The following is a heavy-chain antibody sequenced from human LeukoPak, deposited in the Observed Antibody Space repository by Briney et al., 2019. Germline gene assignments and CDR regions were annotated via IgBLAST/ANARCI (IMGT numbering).Heavy chain of an antibody. V-gene: IGHV6-1*01. Sequence: SQTLSLTCAISGDSVSSNSAAWNWIRQSPSRGLEWLGRTYYRSKWYNDYAVSVKSRITINPDTSKNQFSLQLNSVTPEDTAAYYCARDQYSSGWYLGGYYFDYWGQGTLVTVSS. CDR1: GDSVSSNSAA. D-gene: IGHD6-19*01. J-gene: IGHJ4*02. CDR2: TYYRSKWYN. CDR3: ARDQYSSGWYLGGYYFDY.